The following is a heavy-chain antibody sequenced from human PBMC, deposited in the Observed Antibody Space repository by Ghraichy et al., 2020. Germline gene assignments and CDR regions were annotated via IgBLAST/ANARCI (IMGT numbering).Heavy chain of an antibody. CDR3: AKTYYEFRNLRSDYYHVMDV. CDR1: GFSFSNYA. CDR2: IGRSGVRT. D-gene: IGHD3-3*01. J-gene: IGHJ6*02. Sequence: GGSLRLSCAASGFSFSNYAMTWVRQAPGKGLEWVSAIGRSGVRTYYADSVEGRFTISRDNSKNTLYLQVSSLRAEDTAVYYCAKTYYEFRNLRSDYYHVMDVWGQGTTITVSS. V-gene: IGHV3-23*01.